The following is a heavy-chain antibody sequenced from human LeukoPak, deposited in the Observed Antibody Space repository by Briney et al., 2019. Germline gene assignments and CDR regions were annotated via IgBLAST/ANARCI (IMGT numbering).Heavy chain of an antibody. CDR2: FNPGSSDT. J-gene: IGHJ2*01. V-gene: IGHV1-46*02. CDR3: ARGRTVTNDFDL. D-gene: IGHD4-17*01. Sequence: ASVKVSCKASGYTFDVYYIHWVRQAPGQGLEWMGMFNPGSSDTNYAQRFQGRVTLTRDTSTTTVYMNLSGLRPEDTAVYYCARGRTVTNDFDLWGRGTLLTVSS. CDR1: GYTFDVYY.